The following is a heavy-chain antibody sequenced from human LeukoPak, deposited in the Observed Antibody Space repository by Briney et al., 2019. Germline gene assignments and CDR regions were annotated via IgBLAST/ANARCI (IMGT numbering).Heavy chain of an antibody. Sequence: SETLSLTCSVSGDSISSNYWSWIRQPPGKALEWIGYIYYSGSTNYNPSLKSRVTISVDTSKNQFSLKLSSVTAADTAVYYCARSPRGGSYGIAFDIWGQGTMVTVSS. D-gene: IGHD1-26*01. J-gene: IGHJ3*02. CDR1: GDSISSNY. CDR2: IYYSGST. V-gene: IGHV4-59*08. CDR3: ARSPRGGSYGIAFDI.